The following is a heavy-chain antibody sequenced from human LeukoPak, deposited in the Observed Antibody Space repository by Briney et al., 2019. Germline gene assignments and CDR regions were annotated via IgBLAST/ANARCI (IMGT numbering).Heavy chain of an antibody. Sequence: SIQGRFTISRDNAENSLYLQMNSLRAEDTAVYYCARGQQLVPRIFDYWGQGTLVTVSS. J-gene: IGHJ4*02. D-gene: IGHD6-13*01. CDR3: ARGQQLVPRIFDY. V-gene: IGHV3-21*06.